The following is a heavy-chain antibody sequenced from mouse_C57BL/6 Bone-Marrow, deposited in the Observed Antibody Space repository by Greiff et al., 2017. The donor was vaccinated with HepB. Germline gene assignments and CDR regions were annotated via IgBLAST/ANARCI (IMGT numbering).Heavy chain of an antibody. Sequence: QVQLKQPGAELVKPGASVKLSCKASGYTFTSYWMHWVKQRPGQGLEWIGMIHPNSGSTNYNEKFKSKATLTVDESSSTAYMQLSSLTSEDAAVYYCARELVHWGDWYFDVWGTGTTVTVSS. CDR2: IHPNSGST. CDR1: GYTFTSYW. D-gene: IGHD4-1*01. CDR3: ARELVHWGDWYFDV. V-gene: IGHV1-64*01. J-gene: IGHJ1*03.